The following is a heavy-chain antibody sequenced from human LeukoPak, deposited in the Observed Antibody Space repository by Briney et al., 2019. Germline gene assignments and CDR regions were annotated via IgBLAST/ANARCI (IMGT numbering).Heavy chain of an antibody. J-gene: IGHJ4*02. CDR3: ARDPDYYDPGY. CDR1: GGSISSYY. V-gene: IGHV4-59*12. D-gene: IGHD3-22*01. CDR2: IYYSGST. Sequence: SETLSLTCTVSGGSISSYYWRWIRQPPGKGLEWIGYIYYSGSTNYNPSLKSRLTISIDTSKSQFSLNLSYVTAADTAVYFCARDPDYYDPGYWGQGTLVTVSS.